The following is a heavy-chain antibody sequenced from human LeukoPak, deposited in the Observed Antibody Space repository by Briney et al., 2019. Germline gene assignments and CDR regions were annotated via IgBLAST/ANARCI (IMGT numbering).Heavy chain of an antibody. D-gene: IGHD3-10*01. V-gene: IGHV6-1*01. J-gene: IGHJ4*02. CDR2: TYYRSKWYN. CDR3: ARSYRKNGSGSYPTSDY. CDR1: GDSVSSNSAA. Sequence: SQTLSLTCAISGDSVSSNSAAWNWIRQSPSRGLEWLGRTYYRSKWYNDYAVSVKSRITINPDTSKNQFSLQLNSVTPEDTAEYYCARSYRKNGSGSYPTSDYWGQGTLVTVSS.